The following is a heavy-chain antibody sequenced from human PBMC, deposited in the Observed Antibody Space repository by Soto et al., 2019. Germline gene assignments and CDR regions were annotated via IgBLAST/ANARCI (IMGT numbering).Heavy chain of an antibody. V-gene: IGHV4-31*03. CDR3: ARSVFP. Sequence: QVQLQESGPGLVKPSQTLSLTCTVSGGSISSGGYYWSWIRQHPGKGLEWIGYIYYSGSTYYNPSLTSRATIPVAPSQHPFSLKPSSVTAADTAVYYCARSVFPWGQGTLVTVSS. CDR1: GGSISSGGYY. J-gene: IGHJ5*02. CDR2: IYYSGST.